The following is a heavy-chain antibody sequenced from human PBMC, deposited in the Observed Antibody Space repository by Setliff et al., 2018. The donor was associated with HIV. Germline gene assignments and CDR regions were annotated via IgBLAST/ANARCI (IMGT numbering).Heavy chain of an antibody. V-gene: IGHV4-59*11. CDR3: AREYYYGSGSSFDP. CDR2: FHSSGST. Sequence: SETLSLTCTVSGGSISHHYWSWIRQPPGKGLEWIGSFHSSGSTSYNPSLKSRVTISVDTSKNQFSLRLSSVTAADTAVYYCAREYYYGSGSSFDPWGQGTLVTVSS. CDR1: GGSISHHY. D-gene: IGHD3-10*01. J-gene: IGHJ5*02.